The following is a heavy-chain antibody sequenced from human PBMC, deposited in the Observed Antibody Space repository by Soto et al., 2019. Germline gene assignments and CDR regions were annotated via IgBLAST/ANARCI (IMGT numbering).Heavy chain of an antibody. Sequence: QVQLQESGPGLVKPSETLSLTCTVSGGSISSYYWSWIRQPPGKGLEWIGYIYYSGNTNYNPSLKSRVTISVDTSKNQFSLKLSSVTAADTAVYYCARSYYYGMDVWGQGTTVTVSS. CDR2: IYYSGNT. J-gene: IGHJ6*02. V-gene: IGHV4-59*08. CDR1: GGSISSYY. CDR3: ARSYYYGMDV.